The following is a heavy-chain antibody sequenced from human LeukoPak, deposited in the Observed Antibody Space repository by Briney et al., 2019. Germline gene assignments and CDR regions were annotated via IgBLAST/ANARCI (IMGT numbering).Heavy chain of an antibody. CDR1: GFTFSNYA. Sequence: PGGSLRLSCAASGFTFSNYAMSWVRQAPGKGLEWVSSIRTKGGSTYFADSVKGRFTISRDNPRNRLYLQMNSLRAEDTAVYYCAKDIVVAGYYGMDVWGQGTTVTVSS. J-gene: IGHJ6*02. CDR3: AKDIVVAGYYGMDV. CDR2: IRTKGGST. D-gene: IGHD2-21*01. V-gene: IGHV3-23*01.